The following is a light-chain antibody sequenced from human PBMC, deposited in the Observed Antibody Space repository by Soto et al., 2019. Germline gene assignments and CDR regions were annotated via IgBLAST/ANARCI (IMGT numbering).Light chain of an antibody. Sequence: EIVMTQSPATLSVSPGERATLSCRASQSLSFNLAWYQQKPGQAPRLLIYAASTRATGIPARFSGSGSGTDFTLTISSLQPEDSATYYCQQGFSTPITFGQGTRLEI. J-gene: IGKJ5*01. CDR1: QSLSFN. V-gene: IGKV3-15*01. CDR2: AAS. CDR3: QQGFSTPIT.